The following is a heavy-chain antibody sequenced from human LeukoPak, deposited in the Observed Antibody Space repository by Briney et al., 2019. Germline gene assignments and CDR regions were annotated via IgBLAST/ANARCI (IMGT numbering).Heavy chain of an antibody. V-gene: IGHV1-2*02. J-gene: IGHJ5*02. CDR1: GYTFTSYG. D-gene: IGHD6-13*01. CDR2: INPNSGGT. Sequence: ASVKVSCKASGYTFTSYGINWVRQAPGQGLEWMGWINPNSGGTNYAQKFQGRVTMTRDTSISTAYMELSRLRSDDTAVYYCARDRVAAAGRFNWFDPWGQGTLVTVSS. CDR3: ARDRVAAAGRFNWFDP.